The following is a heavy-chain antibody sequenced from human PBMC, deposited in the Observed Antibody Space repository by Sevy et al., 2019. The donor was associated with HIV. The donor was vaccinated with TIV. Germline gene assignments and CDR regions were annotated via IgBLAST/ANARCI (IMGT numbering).Heavy chain of an antibody. D-gene: IGHD3-22*01. J-gene: IGHJ4*02. CDR3: AKDSAYYDSSGYYMETGGNFDY. CDR1: GFTVSEHY. Sequence: GGSLRLSCAASGFTVSEHYMSWIRQAPGKGLEWVSYISSSGSSIYYTDSVKGRFTISRDNAKNSLFLQMNSLRAEDTAVYYCAKDSAYYDSSGYYMETGGNFDYWGQGTLVTVSS. V-gene: IGHV3-11*01. CDR2: ISSSGSSI.